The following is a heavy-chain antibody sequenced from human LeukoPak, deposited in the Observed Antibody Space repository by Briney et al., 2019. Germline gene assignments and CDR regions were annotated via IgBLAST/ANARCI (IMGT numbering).Heavy chain of an antibody. Sequence: GGSLRLSCAASGFTFSSYWMSWVRQAPGKVLEWVANIKQDGSEKYYVDSVKGRFTISRDNAKNPLYLQMNSLRAEDTAVYYCARDGDIVVVPAPFDYWGQGTLVTVSS. J-gene: IGHJ4*02. CDR2: IKQDGSEK. V-gene: IGHV3-7*01. CDR1: GFTFSSYW. D-gene: IGHD2-2*01. CDR3: ARDGDIVVVPAPFDY.